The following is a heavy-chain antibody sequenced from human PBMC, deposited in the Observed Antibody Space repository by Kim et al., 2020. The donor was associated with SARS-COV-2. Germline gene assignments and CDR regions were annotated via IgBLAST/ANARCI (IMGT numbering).Heavy chain of an antibody. CDR3: ARKWGITAMGPLGYYGMDV. CDR1: GYTFTSYY. CDR2: INPSGGST. J-gene: IGHJ6*02. V-gene: IGHV1-46*01. D-gene: IGHD5-18*01. Sequence: ASVKVSCKASGYTFTSYYMHWVRQAPGQGLEWMGIINPSGGSTSYAQKFQGRVTMTRDTSTSTVYMELSSLRSEDTAVYYCARKWGITAMGPLGYYGMDVWGQGTTVTVSS.